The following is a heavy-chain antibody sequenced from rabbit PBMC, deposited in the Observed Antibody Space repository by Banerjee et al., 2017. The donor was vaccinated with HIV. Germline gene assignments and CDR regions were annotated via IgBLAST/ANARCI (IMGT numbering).Heavy chain of an antibody. V-gene: IGHV1S45*01. CDR2: IYTGDGST. J-gene: IGHJ4*01. D-gene: IGHD2-1*01. Sequence: QEQLVESGGGLVQPEGSLTLTCTASGFSFSSSYYMCWVRQAPGKGLEWIGCIYTGDGSTYYASWATGRFTITKTSSTTVTLQMTSLTAADTATYFCARAYVGYVSYGDFSFNLWGQGTLVTVS. CDR3: ARAYVGYVSYGDFSFNL. CDR1: GFSFSSSYY.